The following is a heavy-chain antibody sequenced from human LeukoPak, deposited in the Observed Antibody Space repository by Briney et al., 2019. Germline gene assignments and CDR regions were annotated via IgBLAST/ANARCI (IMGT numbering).Heavy chain of an antibody. V-gene: IGHV3-49*04. Sequence: GGSLRLSCTTSGFTFGEYAMSWVRQAPGKGLEWVGFIRSKAYGGTTEHAASVKGRFTVSRDDSKSIAYLQMNSLKTEDTAVYYCTRAAGGKAVGYFDYWGQGILVTVSS. CDR3: TRAAGGKAVGYFDY. D-gene: IGHD2-15*01. CDR2: IRSKAYGGTT. J-gene: IGHJ4*02. CDR1: GFTFGEYA.